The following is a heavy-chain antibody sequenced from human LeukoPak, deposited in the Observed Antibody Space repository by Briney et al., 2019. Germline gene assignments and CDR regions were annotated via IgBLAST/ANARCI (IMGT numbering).Heavy chain of an antibody. CDR1: GFTVSSNY. CDR3: AKASLYCTNGVCYTNYYYGMDV. V-gene: IGHV3-53*01. D-gene: IGHD2-8*01. CDR2: IYDSGTT. J-gene: IGHJ6*02. Sequence: GGSLRLSCAASGFTVSSNYMSWVRQAPGKGLEWVSIIYDSGTTYYADSVKGRFTISRDNSKNTLYLQMNSLRAEDTAVYYCAKASLYCTNGVCYTNYYYGMDVWGQGTTVTVSS.